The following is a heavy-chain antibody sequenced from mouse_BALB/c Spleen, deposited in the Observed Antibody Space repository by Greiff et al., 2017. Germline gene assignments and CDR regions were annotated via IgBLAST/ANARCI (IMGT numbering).Heavy chain of an antibody. CDR1: GYTFTSYW. CDR3: AVITTDAMDY. D-gene: IGHD1-1*01. V-gene: IGHV1-7*01. Sequence: QVQLQQSGAELAKPAALVKMSCKASGYTFTSYWMHWVKQRPGQGLEWIGYINPSTGYTEYNQKFKDKATLTADKSSSTAYMQLSSLTSEDSAVYYCAVITTDAMDYWGQGTSVTVSS. J-gene: IGHJ4*01. CDR2: INPSTGYT.